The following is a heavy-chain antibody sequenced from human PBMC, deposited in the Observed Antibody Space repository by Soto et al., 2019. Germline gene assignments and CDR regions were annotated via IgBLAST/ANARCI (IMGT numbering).Heavy chain of an antibody. CDR1: GFTFSSYS. Sequence: GGSLRLSCAASGFTFSSYSMNWVRQAPGKGLEWVSSISSSSSYIYYADSVKGRFTISRDNAKNSLYLQMNSLRAEDTAVYYCARACENTSCYGGGWFDPWGQGTLVTVSS. CDR3: ARACENTSCYGGGWFDP. J-gene: IGHJ5*02. V-gene: IGHV3-21*01. D-gene: IGHD2-2*01. CDR2: ISSSSSYI.